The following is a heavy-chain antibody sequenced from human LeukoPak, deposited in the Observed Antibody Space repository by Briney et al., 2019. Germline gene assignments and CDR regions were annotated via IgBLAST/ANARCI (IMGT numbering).Heavy chain of an antibody. CDR1: GFTFSTYN. V-gene: IGHV3-7*01. CDR2: IKQDGSDK. Sequence: GGSLRLSCAASGFTFSTYNMNWVRQAPGKGLEWVANIKQDGSDKNYVDSVKGRFTISRDNAKNSVFLQMNSLRAEDTAVYYCARDPILPGATGGADYWGQGTLVTVSS. CDR3: ARDPILPGATGGADY. D-gene: IGHD1-26*01. J-gene: IGHJ4*02.